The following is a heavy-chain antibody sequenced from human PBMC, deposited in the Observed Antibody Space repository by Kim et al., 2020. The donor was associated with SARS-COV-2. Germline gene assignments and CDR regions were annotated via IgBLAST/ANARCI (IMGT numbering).Heavy chain of an antibody. J-gene: IGHJ4*02. D-gene: IGHD5-12*01. Sequence: ASVKVSCKASGYTFTGYYMHWVRQAPGQGLEWMGWINPNSGGTNYAQKFQGRVTMTRDTSISTAYMELSRLRSDDTAVYYCASLGVETGPSPYDDYWGQGTLVTVSS. CDR2: INPNSGGT. CDR3: ASLGVETGPSPYDDY. V-gene: IGHV1-2*02. CDR1: GYTFTGYY.